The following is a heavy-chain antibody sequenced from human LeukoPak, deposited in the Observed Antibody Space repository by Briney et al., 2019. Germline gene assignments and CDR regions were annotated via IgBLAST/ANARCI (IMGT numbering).Heavy chain of an antibody. CDR3: ARNFYYDSSGSLDAFDI. CDR2: ISAYNGNT. J-gene: IGHJ3*02. D-gene: IGHD3-22*01. V-gene: IGHV1-18*01. CDR1: GYTFTNYG. Sequence: EASVKVSCKASGYTFTNYGISWVRQAPGQGLEWMGWISAYNGNTNYAQKLQGRVTMTTDTSTNTAYMDLRSLRSDDTAVYYCARNFYYDSSGSLDAFDIWGQGTMVTVSS.